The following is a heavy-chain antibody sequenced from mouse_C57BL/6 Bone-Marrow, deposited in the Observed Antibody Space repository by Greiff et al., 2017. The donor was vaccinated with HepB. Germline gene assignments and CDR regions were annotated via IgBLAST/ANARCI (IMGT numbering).Heavy chain of an antibody. CDR1: GYTFTDYY. CDR2: IYPGSGNT. Sequence: QVQLKQSGPELVKPGASVKISCKASGYTFTDYYINWVKQRPGQGLEWIGWIYPGSGNTKDNEKFKGKARLTVDTYSITAYMQLSSLTSEDSAVYFCAKERLITHFDYWGQGTTLTVSS. D-gene: IGHD2-4*01. V-gene: IGHV1-84*01. J-gene: IGHJ2*01. CDR3: AKERLITHFDY.